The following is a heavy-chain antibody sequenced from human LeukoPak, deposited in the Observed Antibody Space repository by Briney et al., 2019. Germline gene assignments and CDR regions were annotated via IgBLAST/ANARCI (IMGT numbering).Heavy chain of an antibody. Sequence: GRSLRLSCAASGFTFNSYAMHWVRQAPGKGLEWVAVIWHDGSNKYYADSVKGRFTISRDNSKNTLFLQMNSLRAEDTAVYYCAREADCSGGSCYRGAFDIWGQGTMVTVSS. V-gene: IGHV3-33*01. CDR3: AREADCSGGSCYRGAFDI. CDR2: IWHDGSNK. CDR1: GFTFNSYA. J-gene: IGHJ3*02. D-gene: IGHD2-15*01.